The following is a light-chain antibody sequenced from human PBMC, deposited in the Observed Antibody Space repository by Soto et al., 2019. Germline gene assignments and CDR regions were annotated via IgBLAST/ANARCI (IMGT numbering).Light chain of an antibody. Sequence: QSVLTQPPSVSAAPGQQFTLSCSRATSNIGNNYVAWYQQLPGEAPKLLMYDTNNRPSEIPDLFSGSRSGTSATLAITGLQTGAEALYYCGAWDSGLSGVLFGGGTKLTVL. J-gene: IGLJ2*01. CDR1: TSNIGNNY. V-gene: IGLV1-51*01. CDR2: DTN. CDR3: GAWDSGLSGVL.